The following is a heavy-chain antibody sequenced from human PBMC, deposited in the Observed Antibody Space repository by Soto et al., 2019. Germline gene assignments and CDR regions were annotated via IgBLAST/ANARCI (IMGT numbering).Heavy chain of an antibody. CDR2: IYWSGDE. J-gene: IGHJ3*02. V-gene: IGHV2-5*01. CDR3: ARGLAARPVFVFDI. CDR1: GFSLSTSGVG. D-gene: IGHD6-6*01. Sequence: QGTLKESGPTLVKPTQTLTLTCSFSGFSLSTSGVGVGWIRQPPGKALEWLAHIYWSGDEHYRPSLKSRLSTPKDTSKTQVVLTMTNMAPVDTATYSCARGLAARPVFVFDIWGQGTMVTVPS.